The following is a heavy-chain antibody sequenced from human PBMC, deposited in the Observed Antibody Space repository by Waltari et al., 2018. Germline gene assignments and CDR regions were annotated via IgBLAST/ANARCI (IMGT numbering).Heavy chain of an antibody. CDR3: ARENSNHYYYAMDA. D-gene: IGHD4-4*01. V-gene: IGHV4-34*02. CDR1: GGSFSGYY. J-gene: IGHJ6*04. Sequence: QVQLQQWGAGLLKPSETLSLTCAVYGGSFSGYYWSWIRQPPGKGLEWIGEVNHSGTTNYNPSLKGRVSISLDTSNNQFSLKLSSVTAADTAVYYCARENSNHYYYAMDAWGEGTTVTVSS. CDR2: VNHSGTT.